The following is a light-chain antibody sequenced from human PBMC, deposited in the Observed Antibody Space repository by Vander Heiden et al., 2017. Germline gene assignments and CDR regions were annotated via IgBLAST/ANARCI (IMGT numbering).Light chain of an antibody. J-gene: IGLJ2*01. CDR3: SSDTSSSTVV. Sequence: QSALTQPASVSGSPGQWITISCTGASSDLGRYNYVSWYQHHPGKAPKLMSYEVNNRPSGVSNSFSDSKSGNTTSPTISGLQAEDEADYYCSSDTSSSTVVFGGGTKLTVL. V-gene: IGLV2-14*01. CDR1: SSDLGRYNY. CDR2: EVN.